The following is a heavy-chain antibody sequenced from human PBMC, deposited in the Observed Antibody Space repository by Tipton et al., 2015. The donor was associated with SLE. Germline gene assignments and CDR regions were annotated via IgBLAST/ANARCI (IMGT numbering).Heavy chain of an antibody. D-gene: IGHD5-12*01. CDR1: GGSISSYY. CDR2: IYTSGST. V-gene: IGHV4-4*09. Sequence: TLSLTCTVSGGSISSYYWSWIRQPPGKGLEWIGYIYTSGSTNYNPSLKSRVTISVDTSKHQFSLKLSSVTAADTAVYYCARRRYRGYDRSVEDAFDIWGQGTMVTVSS. CDR3: ARRRYRGYDRSVEDAFDI. J-gene: IGHJ3*02.